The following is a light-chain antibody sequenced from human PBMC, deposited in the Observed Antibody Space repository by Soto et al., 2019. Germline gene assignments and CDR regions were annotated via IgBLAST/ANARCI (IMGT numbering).Light chain of an antibody. J-gene: IGLJ1*01. V-gene: IGLV2-14*01. CDR2: DVS. Sequence: QAASVSGSPGQSITISCTGTSSDVGGYNYVSWYQQHPPKAPKLMIYDVSNRPSGVSDRFSGSKSGNTASLTISGLQAEDEADYYCYSYTTSSTYVFGTGTKLTVL. CDR3: YSYTTSSTYV. CDR1: SSDVGGYNY.